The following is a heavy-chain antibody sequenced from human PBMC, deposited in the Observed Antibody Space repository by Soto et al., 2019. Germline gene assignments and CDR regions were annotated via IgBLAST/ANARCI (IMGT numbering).Heavy chain of an antibody. J-gene: IGHJ5*02. CDR3: AREVVAASGGGNWFDP. CDR2: IYYSGST. D-gene: IGHD2-15*01. V-gene: IGHV4-59*01. CDR1: GGSISSYY. Sequence: SETLSLTCTVSGGSISSYYWSWIRQPPGKGLEWIGYIYYSGSTNYNPSLKSRVTISVDTSKNQFSLKLSSVTAADTAVYYCAREVVAASGGGNWFDPWGQGTLVTVSS.